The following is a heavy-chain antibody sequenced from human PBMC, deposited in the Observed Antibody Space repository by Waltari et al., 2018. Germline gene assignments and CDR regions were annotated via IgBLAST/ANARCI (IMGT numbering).Heavy chain of an antibody. D-gene: IGHD3-3*02. J-gene: IGHJ1*01. V-gene: IGHV3-30*02. CDR1: GLIVSRFD. Sequence: QVQLVESGGGVVQPGGSLSLSCKASGLIVSRFDMHWVRQAPGMGLEWVSVIRFDGSQKYYSESLKGRFTVSRDNSRDTLYLHMKNLESDDTATYFCAGDISVSSPSLWGRGTLVTVSS. CDR3: AGDISVSSPSL. CDR2: IRFDGSQK.